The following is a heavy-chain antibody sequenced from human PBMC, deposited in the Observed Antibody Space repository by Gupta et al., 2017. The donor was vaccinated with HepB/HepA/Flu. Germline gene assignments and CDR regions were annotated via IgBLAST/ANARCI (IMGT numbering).Heavy chain of an antibody. J-gene: IGHJ4*02. CDR2: IWYDGSNK. Sequence: QVQLVESGGGVVQPGGSLRLSCAASGFTFSSYGMHWVRQAPGKGLEWVAVIWYDGSNKYYADSVKGRFTISRDNSKNTLYLQMNSLRAEDTAVYYCARDRSYYDSSGYVWGQGTLVTVSS. CDR3: ARDRSYYDSSGYV. CDR1: GFTFSSYG. D-gene: IGHD3-22*01. V-gene: IGHV3-33*01.